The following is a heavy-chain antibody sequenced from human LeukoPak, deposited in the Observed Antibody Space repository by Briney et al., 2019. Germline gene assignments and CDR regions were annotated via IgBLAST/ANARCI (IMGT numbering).Heavy chain of an antibody. Sequence: SETLSLTCAVYGGSFSGYSWSWIRQPPGKGLEWIGSIYYSGSTYYNPSLKSRVTISVDTSKNQFSLKLSSVTAADTAVYYCARDGSSGWSGWFDPWGQGTLVTVSS. V-gene: IGHV4-34*01. CDR2: IYYSGST. CDR3: ARDGSSGWSGWFDP. J-gene: IGHJ5*02. D-gene: IGHD6-19*01. CDR1: GGSFSGYS.